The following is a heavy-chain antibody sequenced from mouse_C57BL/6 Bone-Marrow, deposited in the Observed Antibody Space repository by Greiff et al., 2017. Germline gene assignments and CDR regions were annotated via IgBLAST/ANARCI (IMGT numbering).Heavy chain of an antibody. CDR1: GYSITSGYY. CDR2: ISYDGSN. J-gene: IGHJ1*03. CDR3: ARGATVVAHWYFDV. Sequence: VQLQQSGPGLVKPSQSLSLTCSVTGYSITSGYYWNWIRQFPGNKLEWMGYISYDGSNNYNPSLKNRISITRDTSKDQFFLKLNSVTTEDTATYYWARGATVVAHWYFDVWGTGTTVTVSS. D-gene: IGHD1-1*01. V-gene: IGHV3-6*01.